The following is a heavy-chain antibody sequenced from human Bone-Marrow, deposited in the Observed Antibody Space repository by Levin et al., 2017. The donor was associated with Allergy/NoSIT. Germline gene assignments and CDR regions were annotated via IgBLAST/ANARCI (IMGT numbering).Heavy chain of an antibody. CDR1: GFSFSNYM. Sequence: GGSLRLSCAASGFSFSNYMMNWVRQAPGKGLEWVSSISSSSSYISYADSMKGRFTISGDNAKKSLYLQMNSLRAEDTAVYYCTRDVSESSSSWYGRAFDYWSQGTLVTVSS. CDR3: TRDVSESSSSWYGRAFDY. V-gene: IGHV3-21*01. CDR2: ISSSSSYI. J-gene: IGHJ4*02. D-gene: IGHD6-13*01.